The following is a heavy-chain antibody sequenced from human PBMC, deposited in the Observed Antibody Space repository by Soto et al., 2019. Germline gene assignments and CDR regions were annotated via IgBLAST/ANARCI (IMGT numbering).Heavy chain of an antibody. CDR3: ARSIRGPRRFNGMDV. D-gene: IGHD1-20*01. V-gene: IGHV2-70*13. J-gene: IGHJ6*02. CDR1: GFSLTSPGMC. Sequence: SGPMLVKPTETLTLTCTFSGFSLTSPGMCVSLIRQPPGKALEWLALIERDDDDKYYSTSLKTRLTISKDTRKNQVVLTMANMDPADTGTYYCARSIRGPRRFNGMDVWGQGTTVTVYS. CDR2: IERDDDDK.